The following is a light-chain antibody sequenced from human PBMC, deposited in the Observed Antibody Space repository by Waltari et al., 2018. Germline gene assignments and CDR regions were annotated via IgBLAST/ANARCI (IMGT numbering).Light chain of an antibody. CDR2: ETN. CDR1: NSQTGAGLC. CDR3: QSFDSNLTVVV. Sequence: QAVLTQPPPLSRAPRHRAPIPRHGSNSQTGAGLCFPWYQHLPGAAPGLFIYETNNRPSGVPDRFSGSKSGTSASLAITGLQPEDEADYYCQSFDSNLTVVVFGGGTKLTVL. V-gene: IGLV1-40*01. J-gene: IGLJ2*01.